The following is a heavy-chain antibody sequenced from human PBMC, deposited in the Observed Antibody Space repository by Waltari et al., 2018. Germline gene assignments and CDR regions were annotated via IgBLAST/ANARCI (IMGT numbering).Heavy chain of an antibody. Sequence: QMQLQKSGPGLVKPSQTLSLTCTVSNGSISSGDYYWGWIRQSPGKGLEWIGYIYSSGSVYYNPSLESRVSISIDTSKNQFSLKVTSVTAADTAVYYCARVENYHGSGSYRWFDSWGQGTLVTVTS. V-gene: IGHV4-30-4*01. D-gene: IGHD3-10*01. CDR1: NGSISSGDYY. CDR3: ARVENYHGSGSYRWFDS. CDR2: IYSSGSV. J-gene: IGHJ5*01.